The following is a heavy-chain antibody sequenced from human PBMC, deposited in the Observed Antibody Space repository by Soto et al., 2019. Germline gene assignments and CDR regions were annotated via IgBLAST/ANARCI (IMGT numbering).Heavy chain of an antibody. CDR2: FRTSGDGGTT. D-gene: IGHD3-9*01. V-gene: IGHV3-23*01. CDR1: GFTFSSYS. J-gene: IGHJ4*02. CDR3: TTGIYYDFLTGYHNVAY. Sequence: GGSLRLSCAASGFTFSSYSMSWVRQAPGKGLEWVSGFRTSGDGGTTYYADSVKGRFTISRDNSKNMLFLQMNSLRAEDTAVYYCTTGIYYDFLTGYHNVAYWGQGTLVTVSS.